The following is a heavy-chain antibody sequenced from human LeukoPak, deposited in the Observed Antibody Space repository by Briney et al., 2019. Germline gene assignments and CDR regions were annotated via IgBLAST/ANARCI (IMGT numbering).Heavy chain of an antibody. V-gene: IGHV3-11*01. Sequence: GGSLRLSCAASGFTFSDYYMSWIRQAPGKGLEWVSYISSSGSTIYYADSVKGRFTISRDNAKNSLYLQMNSLRAEDMALYYCAKDYCSSTSCHFDYWGQGTLVTVSS. CDR2: ISSSGSTI. D-gene: IGHD2-2*01. J-gene: IGHJ4*02. CDR3: AKDYCSSTSCHFDY. CDR1: GFTFSDYY.